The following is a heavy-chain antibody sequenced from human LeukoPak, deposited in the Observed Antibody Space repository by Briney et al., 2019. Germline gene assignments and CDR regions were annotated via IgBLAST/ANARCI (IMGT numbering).Heavy chain of an antibody. CDR3: ARGGYSSPRGWFDS. V-gene: IGHV1-8*03. J-gene: IGHJ5*01. CDR2: MSPKSANT. CDR1: GYTFTSYD. D-gene: IGHD6-13*01. Sequence: ASVKVSCKASGYTFTSYDINWVRQAAGQGLEWMGWMSPKSANTGFAQKFQGRVTITRDTSISTAYMELSSLTSEDTAVYYCARGGYSSPRGWFDSWGQGTLVTVSS.